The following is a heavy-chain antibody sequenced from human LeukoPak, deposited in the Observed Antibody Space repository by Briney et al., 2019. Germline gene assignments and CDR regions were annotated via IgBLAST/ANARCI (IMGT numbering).Heavy chain of an antibody. Sequence: GRSLRLSCVVSGFSLSSFAMHWVRQAPGKGLERVTILSSDGRTQNHADSVRGRFTVSRDDSKQTVYLQMNSLRREDTAIYYCARGAPGVVAFDHWGQGALVTVSS. CDR3: ARGAPGVVAFDH. V-gene: IGHV3-30*04. J-gene: IGHJ4*02. CDR1: GFSLSSFA. D-gene: IGHD3-22*01. CDR2: LSSDGRTQ.